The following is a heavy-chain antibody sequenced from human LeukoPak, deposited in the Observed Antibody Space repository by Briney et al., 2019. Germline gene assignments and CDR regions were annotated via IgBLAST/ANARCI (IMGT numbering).Heavy chain of an antibody. Sequence: GASVKVFCKASGYTFTSYGISWVRQAPGQGLEWMGWISAYNGNTNYAQKLQGRVTMTTDTSTSTAYMELRSLRSDDTAVYYCARDNDSRDPPHFDYWGQGTLVTVSS. V-gene: IGHV1-18*01. CDR3: ARDNDSRDPPHFDY. D-gene: IGHD3-16*01. J-gene: IGHJ4*02. CDR1: GYTFTSYG. CDR2: ISAYNGNT.